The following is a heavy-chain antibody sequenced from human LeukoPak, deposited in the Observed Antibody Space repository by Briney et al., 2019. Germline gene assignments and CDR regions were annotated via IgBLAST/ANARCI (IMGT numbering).Heavy chain of an antibody. Sequence: PGGSLRLSCAASGFTFNNFGMHWVRQAPGKGLEWVALISYDGTNKNYADSVKGRFTISRDNSKNTLYLQMNSLRAEDTAVYYCAKEWSELRYFDWLLAYWGQGILVTVSS. V-gene: IGHV3-30*18. CDR1: GFTFNNFG. CDR3: AKEWSELRYFDWLLAY. J-gene: IGHJ4*02. CDR2: ISYDGTNK. D-gene: IGHD3-9*01.